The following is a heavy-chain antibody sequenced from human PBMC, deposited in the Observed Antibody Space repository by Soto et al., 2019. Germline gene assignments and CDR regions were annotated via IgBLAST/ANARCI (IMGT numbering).Heavy chain of an antibody. Sequence: PGGSLRLSCAASGFTFSSYAMHWVRQAPGKGLEWVAVISYDGSNKYYADSVKGRFTISRDNSKNTLYLQMNSLRAEDTAVYYCARDTGGTYYDFWSGYGTYYYYGMDVWGQGTTVTVSS. CDR3: ARDTGGTYYDFWSGYGTYYYYGMDV. J-gene: IGHJ6*02. CDR1: GFTFSSYA. V-gene: IGHV3-30-3*01. CDR2: ISYDGSNK. D-gene: IGHD3-3*01.